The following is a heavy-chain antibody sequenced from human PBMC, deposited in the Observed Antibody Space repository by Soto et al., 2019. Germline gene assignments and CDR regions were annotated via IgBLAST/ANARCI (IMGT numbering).Heavy chain of an antibody. Sequence: SETLSLTCTVSGGSIRSYYWSWIRQTPGKGLEWIGYIYYSGNTNYNPSLNSRFTISVDTSRNQFSLKLSSVTAEDTAVYYCARGGFSNSGAFGNYFDYWGRGSLVTSPQ. J-gene: IGHJ4*02. V-gene: IGHV4-59*01. CDR1: GGSIRSYY. D-gene: IGHD4-4*01. CDR2: IYYSGNT. CDR3: ARGGFSNSGAFGNYFDY.